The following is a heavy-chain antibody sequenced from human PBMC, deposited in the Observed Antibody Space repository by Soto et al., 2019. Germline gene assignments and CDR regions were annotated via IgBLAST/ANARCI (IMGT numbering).Heavy chain of an antibody. CDR1: GGTFSGYA. J-gene: IGHJ1*01. CDR2: IIPILGIT. Sequence: QAPLMQSGAEVKKPGSSVKVSCKASGGTFSGYAISWVRQAPGQGLEWMGGIIPILGITNYAQKFQGRITIAADESTGTVYMDLRSLRSEDTAVYYCARDPRSITGTTSSEDFQHWGQGTLVSVSS. V-gene: IGHV1-69*01. CDR3: ARDPRSITGTTSSEDFQH. D-gene: IGHD1-20*01.